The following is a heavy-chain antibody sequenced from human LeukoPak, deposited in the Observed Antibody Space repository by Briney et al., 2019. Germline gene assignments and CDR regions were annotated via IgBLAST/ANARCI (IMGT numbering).Heavy chain of an antibody. CDR2: IFQGGGEI. CDR3: ATYRQVLLPFES. J-gene: IGHJ4*02. Sequence: GGPLRLFCAASGFTFSSFAMIWVRQPPGRGLEGVSSIFQGGGEIHYADSVRGRFTISRDNSRSTLFLKMNGLRVEDTAIYYGATYRQVLLPFESWGQGPLVTVSS. V-gene: IGHV3-23*03. D-gene: IGHD5-18*01. CDR1: GFTFSSFA.